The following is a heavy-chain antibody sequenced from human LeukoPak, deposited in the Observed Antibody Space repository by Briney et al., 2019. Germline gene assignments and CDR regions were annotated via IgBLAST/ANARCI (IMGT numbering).Heavy chain of an antibody. D-gene: IGHD1-26*01. Sequence: GGSLRLSCAASGFTFSSYGMHWVRQAPGKGLEWVAVISYDGSNEYYADSVKGRFTISRDNSKNTLYLQMNSLRAEDTAVYYCAKIEWDDYWGQGTLVTVSS. J-gene: IGHJ4*02. V-gene: IGHV3-30*18. CDR2: ISYDGSNE. CDR1: GFTFSSYG. CDR3: AKIEWDDY.